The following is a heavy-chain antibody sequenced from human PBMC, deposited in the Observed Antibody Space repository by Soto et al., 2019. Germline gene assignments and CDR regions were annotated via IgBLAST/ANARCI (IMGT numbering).Heavy chain of an antibody. Sequence: ASVKVSCKASGGTLNNYVLNWVRQAPGQGLEWMGAIIPVSGPADYAQRFQGRVTITADLSTATVYMELSSLTSDDTAVYYCAGRPWEPHWGKGTLVTVSA. CDR1: GGTLNNYV. V-gene: IGHV1-69*13. J-gene: IGHJ4*02. D-gene: IGHD1-26*01. CDR2: IIPVSGPA. CDR3: AGRPWEPH.